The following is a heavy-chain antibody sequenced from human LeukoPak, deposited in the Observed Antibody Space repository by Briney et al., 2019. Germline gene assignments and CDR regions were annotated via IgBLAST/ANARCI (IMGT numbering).Heavy chain of an antibody. J-gene: IGHJ5*02. CDR3: ARRGPPDYYGSGSYLLGCDP. V-gene: IGHV1-8*01. Sequence: GASVKVSCKASGYTFTSYDINWVRQATGQGLEWMGWMNPNSGNTGYAQKFQGRVTMTRNTSISTAYMELSSLSSEDTAVYYCARRGPPDYYGSGSYLLGCDPSGQGTLVTVSS. CDR1: GYTFTSYD. CDR2: MNPNSGNT. D-gene: IGHD3-10*01.